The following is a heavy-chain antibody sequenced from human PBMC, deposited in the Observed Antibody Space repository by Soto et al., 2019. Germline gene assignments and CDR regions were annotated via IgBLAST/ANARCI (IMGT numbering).Heavy chain of an antibody. CDR3: ARGYGDYYNWFDP. V-gene: IGHV4-34*01. CDR2: INHSGST. CDR1: GGSFSGYY. Sequence: ETLSLTCAVYGGSFSGYYWSWIRQPPGKGLEWIGEINHSGSTNYNPSLKSRVTISVDTSKNQFSLKLSSVTAADTAVYYCARGYGDYYNWFDPWGQGTLVTVSS. J-gene: IGHJ5*02. D-gene: IGHD4-17*01.